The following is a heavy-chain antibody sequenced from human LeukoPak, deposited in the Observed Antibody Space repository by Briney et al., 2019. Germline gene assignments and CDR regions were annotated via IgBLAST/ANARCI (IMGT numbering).Heavy chain of an antibody. CDR2: IHTSGST. CDR3: ARDRYYYDSSARYFDY. CDR1: GGSISSYY. Sequence: TSETLSLTCTVSGGSISSYYWSWIRQPAGKGLEWIGRIHTSGSTNYSPSLKSRVTMSEDTSKNQFSLKLSSVTAADTAVYYCARDRYYYDSSARYFDYWGQGTLVTVSS. D-gene: IGHD3-22*01. V-gene: IGHV4-4*07. J-gene: IGHJ4*02.